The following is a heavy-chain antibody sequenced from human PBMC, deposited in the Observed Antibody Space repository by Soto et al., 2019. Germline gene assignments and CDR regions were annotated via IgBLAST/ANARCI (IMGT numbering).Heavy chain of an antibody. Sequence: GGALRLSCAASGFTFSSYVMHWVRQAPGKGLEWVAVIWYDGSNKYYADSVKGRFTISRDNSKNTLYLQMNSLRAEDTAVYYCARDPPWGYCSSTSCTNDAFDIWGQGTMVTVSS. V-gene: IGHV3-33*01. D-gene: IGHD2-2*01. J-gene: IGHJ3*02. CDR3: ARDPPWGYCSSTSCTNDAFDI. CDR1: GFTFSSYV. CDR2: IWYDGSNK.